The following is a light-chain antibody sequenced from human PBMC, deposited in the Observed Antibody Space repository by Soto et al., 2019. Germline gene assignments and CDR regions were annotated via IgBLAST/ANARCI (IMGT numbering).Light chain of an antibody. CDR3: SSYAHTSTLV. V-gene: IGLV2-14*03. CDR2: EVS. CDR1: SSGLGAYKY. J-gene: IGLJ1*01. Sequence: QSVLTQPASVSGSPGQSITISRAGTSSGLGAYKYVSWYQQHPDKAPKLILYEVSRRPSGVSNRFSGSKSGNTASLTISGLLAEDEADYSCSSYAHTSTLVFGSGTKLTVL.